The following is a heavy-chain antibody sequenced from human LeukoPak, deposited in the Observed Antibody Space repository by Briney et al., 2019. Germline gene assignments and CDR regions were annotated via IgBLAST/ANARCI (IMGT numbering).Heavy chain of an antibody. J-gene: IGHJ5*02. CDR1: GGSISSYY. CDR2: IYYSGST. D-gene: IGHD2-15*01. Sequence: PSETLSLTCTVSGGSISSYYWSWIRQPPGKGLEWIGYIYYSGSTNYNPSLKSRVTISVDTSKNQFSLKLSSVTAADTAVYYCARGVPNGCSGGSCDGSSVFAAWFDPWGQGTLVTVSS. CDR3: ARGVPNGCSGGSCDGSSVFAAWFDP. V-gene: IGHV4-59*12.